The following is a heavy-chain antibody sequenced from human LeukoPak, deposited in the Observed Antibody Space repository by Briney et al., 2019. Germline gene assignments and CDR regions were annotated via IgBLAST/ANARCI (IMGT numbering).Heavy chain of an antibody. CDR2: IYTSGST. V-gene: IGHV4-4*07. Sequence: LETLSLTCTVSGGSISSYYWSWIRQPAGKGLEWIGRIYTSGSTNYNPSLKSRVTMSVDTSKNQFSLKLSSVTAADTAVYYCAREDFWSGYYSDWGQGTLVTVSS. CDR1: GGSISSYY. J-gene: IGHJ4*02. D-gene: IGHD3-3*01. CDR3: AREDFWSGYYSD.